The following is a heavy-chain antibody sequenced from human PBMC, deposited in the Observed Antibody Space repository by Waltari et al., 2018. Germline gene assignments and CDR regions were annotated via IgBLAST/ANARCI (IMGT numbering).Heavy chain of an antibody. J-gene: IGHJ6*02. V-gene: IGHV4-59*11. CDR3: ARDRVVPADEPDYYGLDV. CDR1: RGSTRSPY. D-gene: IGHD2-2*01. CDR2: IYYNGAT. Sequence: QVHLQESGPGQVKPSETLSLTCDVSRGSTRSPYWSWIRRPPGKGLEWIGYIYYNGATNYNPSLMSRVTISVDTAKNQFSLKLSSVTAADTAVYYCARDRVVPADEPDYYGLDVWGQGTTVTVSS.